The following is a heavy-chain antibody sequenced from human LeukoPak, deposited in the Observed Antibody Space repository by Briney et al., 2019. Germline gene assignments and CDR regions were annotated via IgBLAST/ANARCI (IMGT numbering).Heavy chain of an antibody. J-gene: IGHJ4*02. V-gene: IGHV3-48*03. Sequence: PGGSLRLSSAASGFTFSSYEMNWVRQAPGKGLEWVSYISSSGSTIYYADSVKGRFTISRDNAKNSLYLQMNSLRADDTAVYYCARDRSNYYDSIGNFTPYYFDYWGQGTLVTVSS. CDR1: GFTFSSYE. CDR3: ARDRSNYYDSIGNFTPYYFDY. CDR2: ISSSGSTI. D-gene: IGHD3-22*01.